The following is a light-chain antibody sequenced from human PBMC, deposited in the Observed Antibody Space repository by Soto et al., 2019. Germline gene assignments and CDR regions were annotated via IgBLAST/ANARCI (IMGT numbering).Light chain of an antibody. CDR2: GAS. CDR1: QSVSSN. Sequence: EIVMTQPPATVSVSRGERATLSCRASQSVSSNLAWYQQKPGQAPRLLIYGASTRATGIPARFSGSGSGTEFTLTISSLQSEDFAVYYCQQYNNWPPWTFGQGTKVDIK. V-gene: IGKV3-15*01. J-gene: IGKJ1*01. CDR3: QQYNNWPPWT.